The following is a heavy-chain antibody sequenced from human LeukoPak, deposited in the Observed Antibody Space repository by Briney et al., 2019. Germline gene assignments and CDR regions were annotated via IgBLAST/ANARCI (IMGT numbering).Heavy chain of an antibody. V-gene: IGHV4-59*01. CDR3: ARVRVLYCSSTSCYRWFDP. D-gene: IGHD2-2*01. J-gene: IGHJ5*02. CDR2: IYYSGST. CDR1: GGSISSYY. Sequence: SETLSLTCTVSGGSISSYYWSWIRQPPGKRLEWIGYIYYSGSTNYNPSLKSRVTISVDTSKNQFSLKLSSVTAADTAVYYCARVRVLYCSSTSCYRWFDPWGQGTLVTVSS.